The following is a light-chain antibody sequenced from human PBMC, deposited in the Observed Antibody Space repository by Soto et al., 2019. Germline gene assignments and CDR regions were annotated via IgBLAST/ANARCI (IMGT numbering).Light chain of an antibody. CDR3: QQYNNWPWT. CDR2: GAS. Sequence: ETVMTQSPGTLSVSLGERATLSCRASQSVSIHLAWYQQKPGQAPRLLIYGASTRATGFPARFSGSGSGTDFTLTISSLQSEDFAVYYCQQYNNWPWTFGQGTKVDIK. CDR1: QSVSIH. J-gene: IGKJ1*01. V-gene: IGKV3-15*01.